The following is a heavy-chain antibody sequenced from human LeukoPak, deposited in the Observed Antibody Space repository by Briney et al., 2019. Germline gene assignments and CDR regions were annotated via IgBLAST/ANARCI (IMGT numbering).Heavy chain of an antibody. J-gene: IGHJ4*02. D-gene: IGHD3-22*01. Sequence: ASVKVSCKASGYTFTGYYMLWMRQAPGRRLEWMGWINPNSGGTHYPQKFQGWVTMTRDTSISTAYMEMSRLTSDDTAVFYCARGGPYYDSSRANDLNYWGQGTLVTVSS. CDR2: INPNSGGT. CDR3: ARGGPYYDSSRANDLNY. V-gene: IGHV1-2*04. CDR1: GYTFTGYY.